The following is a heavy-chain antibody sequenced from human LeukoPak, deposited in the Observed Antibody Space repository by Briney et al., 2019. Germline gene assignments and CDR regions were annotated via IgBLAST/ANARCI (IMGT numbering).Heavy chain of an antibody. Sequence: SGTLSLTCAVSGGSISSSNWWSWVRQPPGKGLEWIGEIYHSGSTNYNPSLKSRVTISVDKSKNQFSLKLSSVTAADTAVYYCASPRPVVAAFLDAFDIWGQGTMVTVSS. CDR1: GGSISSSNW. J-gene: IGHJ3*02. CDR3: ASPRPVVAAFLDAFDI. D-gene: IGHD2-15*01. CDR2: IYHSGST. V-gene: IGHV4-4*02.